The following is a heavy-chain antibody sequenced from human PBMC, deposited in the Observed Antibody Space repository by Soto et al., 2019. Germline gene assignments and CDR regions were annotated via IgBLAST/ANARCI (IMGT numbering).Heavy chain of an antibody. V-gene: IGHV1-18*01. CDR1: GYTFTSYG. J-gene: IGHJ5*02. CDR3: AKPYCIFTSCLDNWFDP. D-gene: IGHD2-2*01. Sequence: GASVKVSCKASGYTFTSYGISWVRQAPGQGLEWMGRISAYNGNTNYAQKLQGRVTMTTDTSTSTAYMELNSLRPEDTAVYYCAKPYCIFTSCLDNWFDPWGQGTLVTVSS. CDR2: ISAYNGNT.